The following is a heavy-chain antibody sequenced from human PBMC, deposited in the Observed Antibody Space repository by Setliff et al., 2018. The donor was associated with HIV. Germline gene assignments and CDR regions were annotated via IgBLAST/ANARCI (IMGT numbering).Heavy chain of an antibody. J-gene: IGHJ3*01. CDR1: GDFVSSASYY. CDR2: IYYSGST. D-gene: IGHD1-26*01. CDR3: ARDRIEVVVGGPHDVFDV. Sequence: PSETLSLTCTVSGDFVSSASYYWSWIRQPPGKGLEWIGYIYYSGSTNYNPSLTSRVTLSVDTSKYQFFLKLTSLSAADTAVYYCARDRIEVVVGGPHDVFDVWGRGTTVTVSS. V-gene: IGHV4-61*01.